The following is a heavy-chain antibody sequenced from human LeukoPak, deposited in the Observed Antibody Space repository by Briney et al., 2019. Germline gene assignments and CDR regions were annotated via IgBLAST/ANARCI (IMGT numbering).Heavy chain of an antibody. CDR1: GFTFSSYS. Sequence: GGSLILSCAASGFTFSSYSMNWVRQAPGKGLVWFSYISSSSSTMYYADTVKGRFTISRDNAKNSLYLQMNTLRAEDKAVYYCARDPQLPLGYAFDIWGQGTMVTVSS. D-gene: IGHD6-6*01. J-gene: IGHJ3*02. V-gene: IGHV3-48*04. CDR3: ARDPQLPLGYAFDI. CDR2: ISSSSSTM.